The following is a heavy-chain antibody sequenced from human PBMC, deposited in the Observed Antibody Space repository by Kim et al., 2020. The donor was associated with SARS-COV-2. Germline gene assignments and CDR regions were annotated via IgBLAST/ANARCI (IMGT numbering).Heavy chain of an antibody. D-gene: IGHD3-22*01. Sequence: VDSVKGRFTNSRDNAKNSLYLQRNSLRAEETAVYYCARTYYYDSSGYVGPWGQGTLVTVSS. V-gene: IGHV3-7*03. CDR3: ARTYYYDSSGYVGP. J-gene: IGHJ5*02.